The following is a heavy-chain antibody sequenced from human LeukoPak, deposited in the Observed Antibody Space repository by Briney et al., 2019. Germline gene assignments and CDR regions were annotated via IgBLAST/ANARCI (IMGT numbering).Heavy chain of an antibody. V-gene: IGHV4-39*01. CDR3: ARSIRGYSSGWYYFDP. CDR1: GDSISSSTHF. D-gene: IGHD6-19*01. Sequence: SETLSLTCTVSGDSISSSTHFWGWIRQPPGKRLEWIGSICYSGTTYYNPSLKRRVTMSVDTSKNQFSLKLSSVTAADTAVYYCARSIRGYSSGWYYFDPWGQGTLVTVSS. J-gene: IGHJ5*02. CDR2: ICYSGTT.